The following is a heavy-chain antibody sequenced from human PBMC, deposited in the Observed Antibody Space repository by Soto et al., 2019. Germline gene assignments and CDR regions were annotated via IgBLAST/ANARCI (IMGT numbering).Heavy chain of an antibody. V-gene: IGHV5-51*01. Sequence: GESLKISCKGSGYYFPSYWIGWVRQMPGKGLEWMGIFYPGDSDTRYSPSFQGQVTISADRSISTAYLQWSSLKPSDTATYFCAHSDGGYEIIYFDFWGQGIPVTVSS. CDR2: FYPGDSDT. D-gene: IGHD5-12*01. CDR1: GYYFPSYW. J-gene: IGHJ4*02. CDR3: AHSDGGYEIIYFDF.